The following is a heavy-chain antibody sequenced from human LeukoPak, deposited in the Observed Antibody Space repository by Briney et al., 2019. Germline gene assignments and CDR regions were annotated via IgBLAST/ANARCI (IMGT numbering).Heavy chain of an antibody. CDR3: ARGDVYSSDPFDY. D-gene: IGHD5-24*01. V-gene: IGHV4-59*01. CDR1: GGSINNYF. J-gene: IGHJ4*02. Sequence: SETLSLTCTVSGGSINNYFWSWIRKPPGKRLEWIGYVSDDGNTNYNPSLESRVTISIDTSKSQFSLKLASVTAADTAVYYCARGDVYSSDPFDYWGQGSLVTVSS. CDR2: VSDDGNT.